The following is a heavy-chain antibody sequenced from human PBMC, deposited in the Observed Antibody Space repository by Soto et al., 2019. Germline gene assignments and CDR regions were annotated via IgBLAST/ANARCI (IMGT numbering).Heavy chain of an antibody. CDR1: GGTLSAHT. J-gene: IGHJ4*02. CDR2: VIPMLGKA. Sequence: QVQLVQSGAEVKKPGSSVKVSCKASGGTLSAHTINWVRQAPGQGLEWTGRVIPMLGKANYAQKLQGRVTITADKSTSTAYMELRSLRSDDTAVYYCARMREYTYGLIDYWGQGTLVTVSS. V-gene: IGHV1-69*02. D-gene: IGHD5-18*01. CDR3: ARMREYTYGLIDY.